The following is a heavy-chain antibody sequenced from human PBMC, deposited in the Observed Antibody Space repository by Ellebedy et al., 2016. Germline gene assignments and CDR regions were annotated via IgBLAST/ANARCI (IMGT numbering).Heavy chain of an antibody. D-gene: IGHD2-8*01. J-gene: IGHJ4*02. CDR3: ARGGRDCTNGVCSFKYFDY. CDR1: GGSISSSNW. V-gene: IGHV4-4*02. CDR2: IYHSGST. Sequence: SETLSLTCAVSGGSISSSNWWSWVRQPPGKGLEWIGEIYHSGSTNYNPSLKSRVTISVDKSKNQFSLKLSSVTAADTAVYYCARGGRDCTNGVCSFKYFDYWGQGTLVTVSS.